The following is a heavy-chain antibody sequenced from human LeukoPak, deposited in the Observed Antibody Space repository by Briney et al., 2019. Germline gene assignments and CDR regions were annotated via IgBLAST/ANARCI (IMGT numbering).Heavy chain of an antibody. D-gene: IGHD3-9*01. CDR1: GYSFNDYY. J-gene: IGHJ4*02. CDR3: ARDSSDVLTGYYHF. CDR2: INPNSGRT. Sequence: ASMKVSCKTSGYSFNDYYLHWVRQAPGQGLEWMGWINPNSGRTDYAPKFQGRVTLTTDTSITTAYMELSSLISGDTALYYCARDSSDVLTGYYHFWGQGTLVTVSS. V-gene: IGHV1-2*02.